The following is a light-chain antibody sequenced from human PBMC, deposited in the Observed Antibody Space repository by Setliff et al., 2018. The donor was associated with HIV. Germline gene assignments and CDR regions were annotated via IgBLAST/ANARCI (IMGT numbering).Light chain of an antibody. CDR1: IDPYNS. J-gene: IGLJ1*01. V-gene: IGLV2-14*01. Sequence: SALTQPASVSGSPGQSITVSCTDIDPYNSVSWYQQLPGKAPKLILYEVSVRPSGISHRFAGSKSDNTASLTISGLEAEDEGSYYCSSYTSSGAPSYVFGTGTKGTVL. CDR3: SSYTSSGAPSYV. CDR2: EVS.